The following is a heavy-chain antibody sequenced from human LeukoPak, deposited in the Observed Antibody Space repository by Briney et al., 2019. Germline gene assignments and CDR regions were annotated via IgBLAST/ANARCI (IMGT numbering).Heavy chain of an antibody. V-gene: IGHV1-69*13. Sequence: ASVKVSCKASGGTFSSYAISWVRQAPGQGLEWMGGIISIFGTENYAQKFQGRVTITADESTRTACMELSRLRSEDTAVYYCARGPATAILLYYFDYWGQGTLVTPSA. CDR2: IISIFGTE. D-gene: IGHD2-2*02. J-gene: IGHJ4*02. CDR1: GGTFSSYA. CDR3: ARGPATAILLYYFDY.